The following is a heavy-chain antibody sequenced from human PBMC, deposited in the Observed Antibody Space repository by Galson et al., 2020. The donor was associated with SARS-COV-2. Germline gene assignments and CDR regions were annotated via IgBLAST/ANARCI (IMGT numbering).Heavy chain of an antibody. D-gene: IGHD3-9*01. J-gene: IGHJ4*02. CDR1: GFSFDDHS. Sequence: GGSLRLSCVVSGFSFDDHSMSWVRQAPGQRPEWITYISHDRLSIADSVKGRFSTSTDNAKSSLYLEMNSLRVEDTATYYCAKDFHWAFDYWGQGTLVIVSS. CDR2: ISHDRLS. CDR3: AKDFHWAFDY. V-gene: IGHV3-48*04.